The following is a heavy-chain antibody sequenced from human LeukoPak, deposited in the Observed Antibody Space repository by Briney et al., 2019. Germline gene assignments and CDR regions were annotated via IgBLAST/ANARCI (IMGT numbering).Heavy chain of an antibody. CDR1: GFTFSTYG. CDR3: AKDGGEYYDILTGYYPRLYYMDV. Sequence: GGSLRLACVASGFTFSTYGMSWVRQAAGKGLEWVSAISGSGGSTYYAGSVKGRFTISRDNSKNTLYLQMNSLRAQDTAVYYCAKDGGEYYDILTGYYPRLYYMDVWGKGTTVTISS. CDR2: ISGSGGST. D-gene: IGHD3-9*01. J-gene: IGHJ6*03. V-gene: IGHV3-23*01.